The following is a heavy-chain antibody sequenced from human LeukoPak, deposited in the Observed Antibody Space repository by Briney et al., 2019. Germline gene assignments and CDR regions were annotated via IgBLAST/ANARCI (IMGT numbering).Heavy chain of an antibody. CDR2: TYYRSKWST. Sequence: SQTLSLTCAISGDSVSSNSAAWNWIRQSPSRGLEWLGRTYYRSKWSTYYAVSVKSRISINRDTSKNQVSLQLNSVTPEDTAVYYCARSTGPIDYWGQGTLVTVSS. CDR3: ARSTGPIDY. V-gene: IGHV6-1*01. D-gene: IGHD1-1*01. CDR1: GDSVSSNSAA. J-gene: IGHJ4*02.